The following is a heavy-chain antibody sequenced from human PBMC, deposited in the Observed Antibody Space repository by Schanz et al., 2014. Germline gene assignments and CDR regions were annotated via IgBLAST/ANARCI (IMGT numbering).Heavy chain of an antibody. V-gene: IGHV7-4-1*02. CDR2: INPTTGNP. CDR1: EYTFTAYY. J-gene: IGHJ6*02. Sequence: QVQLVQSGAEVKKPGASVKVSCKASEYTFTAYYMHWVRQAPGQGLEWMGRINPTTGNPGYAQGFTGRFVFSFDTSVSTAYLQISGLKAEDTAVYYCARARYGLDVWGQGTTVTVSS. CDR3: ARARYGLDV.